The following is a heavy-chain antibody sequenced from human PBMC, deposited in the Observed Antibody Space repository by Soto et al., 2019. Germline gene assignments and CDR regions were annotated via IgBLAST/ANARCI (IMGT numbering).Heavy chain of an antibody. V-gene: IGHV1-18*04. CDR1: GYTFTSYG. Sequence: GASVKVSCKASGYTFTSYGISWVRQAPGQGLEWMGWISAYNGNTNYAQKLQGRVTMTTDTSTSTAYMELRSLRSDDTAVYYCGRDLGRYCTNGVCYDYWGQGTLVTVSS. CDR2: ISAYNGNT. J-gene: IGHJ4*02. D-gene: IGHD2-8*01. CDR3: GRDLGRYCTNGVCYDY.